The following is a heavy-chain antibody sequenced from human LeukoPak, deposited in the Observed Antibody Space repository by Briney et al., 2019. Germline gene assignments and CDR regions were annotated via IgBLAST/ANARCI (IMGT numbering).Heavy chain of an antibody. CDR3: ARTNYYDSSGSFDY. V-gene: IGHV3-48*02. D-gene: IGHD3-22*01. CDR2: ISSSSSTI. CDR1: GFTFSSYA. Sequence: GGSLRLSCAASGFTFSSYAMHWVRQAPGKGLEWVSYISSSSSTIYYADSVKGRFTISRDNAKNSLYLQMNSLRDEDTAVYYCARTNYYDSSGSFDYWGQGTLVTVSS. J-gene: IGHJ4*02.